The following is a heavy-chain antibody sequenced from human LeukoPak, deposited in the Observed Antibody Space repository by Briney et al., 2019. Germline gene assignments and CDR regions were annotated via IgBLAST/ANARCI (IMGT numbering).Heavy chain of an antibody. Sequence: GGSLRLSCAASGFTFTTYWMGWVRQAPGKGPEWVANINQVGSSKYFVDSVKGRFIISRDNAKNSLYLQMNSLRAEDTAVYYCARAIDYDSPEDAFDIWGQGTMVTVSS. V-gene: IGHV3-7*01. CDR1: GFTFTTYW. CDR3: ARAIDYDSPEDAFDI. D-gene: IGHD3-22*01. J-gene: IGHJ3*02. CDR2: INQVGSSK.